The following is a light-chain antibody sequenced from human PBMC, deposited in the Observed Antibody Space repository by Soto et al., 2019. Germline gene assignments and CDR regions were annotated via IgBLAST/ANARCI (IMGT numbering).Light chain of an antibody. V-gene: IGKV1-39*01. CDR2: GIS. CDR1: QSISNY. Sequence: DIQMTQSPSSLSASVGDRVTITCRASQSISNYLNWYQHKPGKAPKLLIYGISNLQGGVPSRFSGSGSGSDFTLTICCLQPDDFATYYCQQSFSTPYSFGQGTKVDIK. J-gene: IGKJ2*03. CDR3: QQSFSTPYS.